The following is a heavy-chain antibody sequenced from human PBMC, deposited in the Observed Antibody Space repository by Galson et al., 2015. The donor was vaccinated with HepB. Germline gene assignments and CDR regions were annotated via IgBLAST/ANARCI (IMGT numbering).Heavy chain of an antibody. V-gene: IGHV3-30*18. J-gene: IGHJ5*02. CDR1: GFNFSSYG. CDR3: AKKFGRGTNRWFDP. CDR2: ISYDGSNK. D-gene: IGHD3/OR15-3a*01. Sequence: SLRLSCAASGFNFSSYGMHWVRQAPGKGLEWMAVISYDGSNKYYADSVKGRFTISRDNSKNTLYLQMNSLRAEDTAVYYCAKKFGRGTNRWFDPWGQGTLVTVSS.